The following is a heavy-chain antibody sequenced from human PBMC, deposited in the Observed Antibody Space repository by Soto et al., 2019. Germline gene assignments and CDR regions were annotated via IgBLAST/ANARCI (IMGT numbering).Heavy chain of an antibody. D-gene: IGHD3-10*01. J-gene: IGHJ4*02. CDR3: ARGQGSSALVTTFDY. CDR2: IIPIFGSA. V-gene: IGHV1-69*13. Sequence: SVKVSCKTFGGVFSSFAISWVRQAPGQGLEWMGGIIPIFGSANYAQKLQGRVTITADESTSTVYMELSSLKSEDTAVYYCARGQGSSALVTTFDYWGQGTRVTVSS. CDR1: GGVFSSFA.